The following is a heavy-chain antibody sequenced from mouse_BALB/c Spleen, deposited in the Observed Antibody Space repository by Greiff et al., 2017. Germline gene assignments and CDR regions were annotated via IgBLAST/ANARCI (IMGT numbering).Heavy chain of an antibody. V-gene: IGHV1-12*01. CDR1: GYTFTSYN. CDR2: IYPGNGDT. Sequence: QVQLQQPGAELVKPGASVKMSCKASGYTFTSYNMHWVKQTPGQGLEWIGAIYPGNGDTSYNQKFKGKATLTADKSSSTAYMQLSSLTSEDSAVYYCARIGEVRRGDYWGQGTSVTVSS. D-gene: IGHD2-14*01. CDR3: ARIGEVRRGDY. J-gene: IGHJ4*01.